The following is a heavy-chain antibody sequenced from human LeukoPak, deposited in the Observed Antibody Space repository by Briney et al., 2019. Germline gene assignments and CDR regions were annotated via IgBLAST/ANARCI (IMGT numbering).Heavy chain of an antibody. CDR3: ARSPEPKYYYDSSGYYYRGRGASDI. D-gene: IGHD3-22*01. CDR1: GFTFSTYA. CDR2: ISYDGSNK. Sequence: GGSLRLSCAASGFTFSTYALHWVRQAPGKGLEWVADISYDGSNKYNADSVKGRFTISRDNSKNTLYLQMNSLRAEDTAVYYCARSPEPKYYYDSSGYYYRGRGASDIWGQGTIVTVSS. J-gene: IGHJ3*02. V-gene: IGHV3-30-3*01.